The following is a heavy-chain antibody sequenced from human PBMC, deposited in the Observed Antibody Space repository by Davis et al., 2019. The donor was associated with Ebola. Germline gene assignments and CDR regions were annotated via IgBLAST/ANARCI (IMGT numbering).Heavy chain of an antibody. CDR1: GYTFTSYD. Sequence: ASVKVSCKASGYTFTSYDINWVRQATGQGLEWMGWMNPNSGNTGYAQKFQGRVTMTRNTSISTAYMELSSLRSEDTAVYYCAIRPSYYGSGSYYNHLWDVWGKGTTVTVSS. D-gene: IGHD3-10*01. J-gene: IGHJ6*04. CDR2: MNPNSGNT. CDR3: AIRPSYYGSGSYYNHLWDV. V-gene: IGHV1-8*01.